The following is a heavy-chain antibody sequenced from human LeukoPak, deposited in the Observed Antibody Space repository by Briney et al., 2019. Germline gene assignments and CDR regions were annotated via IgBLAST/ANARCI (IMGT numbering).Heavy chain of an antibody. V-gene: IGHV3-9*01. Sequence: GGSLRLSCAASGFTFDDYAMHWVRQAPGKGLEWVSGISWNSGSIGYADSVKGRFTISRDNAKNSLYLQMNSLRAEDTALYYCAKEKYDILTGYPGYFDYWGQGTLATVSS. CDR1: GFTFDDYA. CDR2: ISWNSGSI. D-gene: IGHD3-9*01. CDR3: AKEKYDILTGYPGYFDY. J-gene: IGHJ4*02.